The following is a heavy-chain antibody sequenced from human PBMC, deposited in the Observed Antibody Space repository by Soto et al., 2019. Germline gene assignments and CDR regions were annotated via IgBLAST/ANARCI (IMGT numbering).Heavy chain of an antibody. Sequence: GESLKISCKGSGYSFTSYWIGWVRQMPGKGLEWMGIIYPGDSDTRYSPSFQGQVTISADKSISTAYLQWSSLKASDTAMYYCARHGGIAAADVYGMDVWGQGTPVTVSS. D-gene: IGHD6-13*01. V-gene: IGHV5-51*01. CDR1: GYSFTSYW. CDR3: ARHGGIAAADVYGMDV. CDR2: IYPGDSDT. J-gene: IGHJ6*02.